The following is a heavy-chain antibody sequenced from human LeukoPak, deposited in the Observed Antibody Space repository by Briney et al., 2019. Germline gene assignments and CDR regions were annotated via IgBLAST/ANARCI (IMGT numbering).Heavy chain of an antibody. V-gene: IGHV4-39*01. CDR3: ARVGYCSSTSCYTYWFDP. CDR2: IYYSGST. J-gene: IGHJ5*02. Sequence: PSETLSLTCTVSGGSISSSSYYWGWIRQPPGKGLEWIGSIYYSGSTYYNPSLKSRVTISVDTSKSQFSLKLSSVTAADTAVYYCARVGYCSSTSCYTYWFDPWGQGTLVTVSS. D-gene: IGHD2-2*02. CDR1: GGSISSSSYY.